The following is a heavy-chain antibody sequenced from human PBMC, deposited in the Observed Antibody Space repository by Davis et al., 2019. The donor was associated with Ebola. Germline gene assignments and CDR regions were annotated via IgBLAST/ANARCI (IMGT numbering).Heavy chain of an antibody. J-gene: IGHJ6*02. CDR3: ARDLVGLQYGMDV. CDR1: GFTFSSYW. Sequence: GGSLRLSCAASGFTFSSYWMSWVRQAPGKGLEWVSSISSSGSTINYADSVKGRFTVSRDNAKNSLYLQMNSLRDEDTAVYYCARDLVGLQYGMDVWGQGTTVTVSS. D-gene: IGHD2-15*01. V-gene: IGHV3-48*02. CDR2: ISSSGSTI.